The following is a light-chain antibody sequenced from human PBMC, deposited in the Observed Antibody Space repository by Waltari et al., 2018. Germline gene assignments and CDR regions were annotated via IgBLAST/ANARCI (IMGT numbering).Light chain of an antibody. CDR1: ISNIGNYY. Sequence: QSVLTQPPSVSAAPGQKVTISCSGSISNIGNYYVSWYHQLPGAAPRLLIYDNNRRPSGIPDLCSASKSGTSATLGITGLQIGDEADYYCATWDNSLREVVFGGGTKLTVL. J-gene: IGLJ2*01. CDR2: DNN. V-gene: IGLV1-51*01. CDR3: ATWDNSLREVV.